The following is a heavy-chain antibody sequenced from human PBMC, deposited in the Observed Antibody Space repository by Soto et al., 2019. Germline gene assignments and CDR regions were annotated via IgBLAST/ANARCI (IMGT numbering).Heavy chain of an antibody. CDR3: ARVSLSYSNYLDY. CDR1: GYSTSSGYY. J-gene: IGHJ4*02. Sequence: SETLSLTCAVSGYSTSSGYYWGWVRQSPGKGLEWIGSIYHSGRSYFNPSLKSRVTMSVDTSKTQFSLKLSSVTAADTALYYCARVSLSYSNYLDYWGQGTLVTVSS. D-gene: IGHD4-4*01. V-gene: IGHV4-38-2*01. CDR2: IYHSGRS.